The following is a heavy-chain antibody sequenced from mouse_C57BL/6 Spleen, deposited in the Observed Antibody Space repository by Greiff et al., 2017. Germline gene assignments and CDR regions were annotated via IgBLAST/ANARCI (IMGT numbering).Heavy chain of an antibody. Sequence: EVKLMESGGDLVKPGGSLKLSCAASGFTFSSYGMSWVRQTPDKRLEWVATISSGGSYTYSPDSVKGRFTITRDNAKNTLYLQMSSLKSEDTAMYYCARHGGDGPYFDYWGQGTTLTGSS. J-gene: IGHJ2*01. CDR3: ARHGGDGPYFDY. CDR2: ISSGGSYT. D-gene: IGHD2-3*01. V-gene: IGHV5-6*01. CDR1: GFTFSSYG.